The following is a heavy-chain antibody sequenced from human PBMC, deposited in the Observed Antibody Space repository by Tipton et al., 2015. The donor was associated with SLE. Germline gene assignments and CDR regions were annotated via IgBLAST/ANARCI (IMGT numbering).Heavy chain of an antibody. CDR2: IYPGDSDT. V-gene: IGHV5-51*03. J-gene: IGHJ5*02. D-gene: IGHD2-21*01. Sequence: QLVQSGAEVKKPGESLKISCKGSGYSFTTYWIGWVRQMPGKGLEWMGNIYPGDSDTRYSPSFQGQVTILADKSISTAYLQWSSLKASDTAMYYCARRPGGFTIPRAWFDPWGQGTLVTVSS. CDR1: GYSFTTYW. CDR3: ARRPGGFTIPRAWFDP.